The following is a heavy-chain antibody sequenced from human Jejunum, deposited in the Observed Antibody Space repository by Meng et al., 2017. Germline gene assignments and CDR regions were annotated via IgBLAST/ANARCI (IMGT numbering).Heavy chain of an antibody. J-gene: IGHJ4*02. CDR3: ARDWVAVAD. D-gene: IGHD6-19*01. CDR2: IYSGGNT. Sequence: VQWEGSGGGLVTPGGSLRCSGAGAAFTSSNCAMCWGRQAPREGLEWVSVIYSGGNTYYADSVKGRITISRDGSKHTLYLQMNSLRAEATAVYYCARDWVAVADWGQGTLVTVSS. V-gene: IGHV3-53*01. CDR1: AFTSSNCA.